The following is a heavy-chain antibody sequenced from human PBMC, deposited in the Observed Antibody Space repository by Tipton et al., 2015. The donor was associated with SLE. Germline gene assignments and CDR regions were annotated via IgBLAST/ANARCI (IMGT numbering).Heavy chain of an antibody. CDR2: IYHSGIT. CDR1: GSSITSPYY. CDR3: ARNSFGSFDY. Sequence: TLSLTCTVSGSSITSPYYWGWVRQSPGKGLEWIGNIYHSGITHYNPSLKSRVTFSVDTSKNQFSLKLTSVAAADTAVYYCARNSFGSFDYWGQGTLVAVSS. D-gene: IGHD1-26*01. V-gene: IGHV4-38-2*02. J-gene: IGHJ4*02.